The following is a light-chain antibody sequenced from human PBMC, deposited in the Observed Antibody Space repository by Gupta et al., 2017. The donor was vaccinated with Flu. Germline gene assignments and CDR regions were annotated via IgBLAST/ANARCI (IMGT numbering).Light chain of an antibody. V-gene: IGLV1-47*02. CDR1: SSNIGSNY. CDR3: AASDDSLSGCV. J-gene: IGLJ3*02. Sequence: QSVLTHPPSASGTPGQRVTISCSGSSSNIGSNYVSWYQQLPGTAPKLLIYSNNQRRSVVPGRFSGSTSATSASLATIGLRSEDEADYYCAASDDSLSGCVFGGGTKLTVL. CDR2: SNN.